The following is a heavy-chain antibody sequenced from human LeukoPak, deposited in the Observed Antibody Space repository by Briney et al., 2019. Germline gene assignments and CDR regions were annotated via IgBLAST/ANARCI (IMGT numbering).Heavy chain of an antibody. D-gene: IGHD3-9*01. CDR3: ATNYYDTSP. J-gene: IGHJ5*02. CDR2: INPNSGVT. Sequence: ASVKVSCKASGYTLTDYYMHWVRQAPGQGLEWMGWINPNSGVTNYAQKFQGRVTMTRDTSITTSYMELRRLSSDDTAVYYCATNYYDTSPWGQGTLVTVSS. V-gene: IGHV1-2*02. CDR1: GYTLTDYY.